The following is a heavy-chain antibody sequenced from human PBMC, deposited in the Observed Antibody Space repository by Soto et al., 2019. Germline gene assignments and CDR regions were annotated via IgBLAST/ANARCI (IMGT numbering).Heavy chain of an antibody. CDR2: INAGNGNT. D-gene: IGHD1-26*01. J-gene: IGHJ4*02. V-gene: IGHV1-3*01. CDR1: GYTFTSSA. Sequence: ASVKVSCKASGYTFTSSAIHWVRQAPGQRLEWMGWINAGNGNTKYSQKFQGRVTITRDTSASTAYMELSSLRSEDTAVYYCARDSSWVGPETPPPDTDYWGQGTLVTVSS. CDR3: ARDSSWVGPETPPPDTDY.